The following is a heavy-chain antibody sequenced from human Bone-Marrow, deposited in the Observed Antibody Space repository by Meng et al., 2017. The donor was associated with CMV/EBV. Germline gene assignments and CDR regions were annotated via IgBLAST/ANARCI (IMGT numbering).Heavy chain of an antibody. D-gene: IGHD6-13*01. Sequence: GGSLRLSCAASGFTFSSYAMSWVRQAPGKGLEWVSAINGSGGSTYHADSVKGRFTISRDNSKNTLYMQRNSLRAEDTAVYYCAKPSSREGYWGQGTMVTVSS. J-gene: IGHJ4*02. CDR1: GFTFSSYA. V-gene: IGHV3-23*01. CDR2: INGSGGST. CDR3: AKPSSREGY.